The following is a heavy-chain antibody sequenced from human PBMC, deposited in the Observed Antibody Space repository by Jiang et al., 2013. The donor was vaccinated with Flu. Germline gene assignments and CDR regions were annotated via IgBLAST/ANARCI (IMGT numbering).Heavy chain of an antibody. Sequence: KASGYAFTNFGINWVRQAPGQGLEWMGYISAYNGNTRYPHKVQGRVTMTTDTSTSTAYMELRSLTSDDTAVYYCAREREYSSGWYEDYWGQGTLVTVSS. V-gene: IGHV1-18*01. J-gene: IGHJ4*02. CDR2: ISAYNGNT. CDR1: GYAFTNFG. CDR3: AREREYSSGWYEDY. D-gene: IGHD6-13*01.